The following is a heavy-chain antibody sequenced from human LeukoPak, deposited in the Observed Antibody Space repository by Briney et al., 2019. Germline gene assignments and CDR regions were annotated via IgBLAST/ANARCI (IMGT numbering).Heavy chain of an antibody. CDR1: GFTFSSYA. J-gene: IGHJ3*02. D-gene: IGHD4-23*01. V-gene: IGHV3-23*01. CDR2: IIGSGGST. Sequence: GGSLRLSCAASGFTFSSYAMRWVRQAPGKGLEWVSAIIGSGGSTYYADSVKGRFTIYRDNSKNTLYLQMNSLRVEDTALYYCARVRSVGGNPHAFNIWGQGTMVTVSS. CDR3: ARVRSVGGNPHAFNI.